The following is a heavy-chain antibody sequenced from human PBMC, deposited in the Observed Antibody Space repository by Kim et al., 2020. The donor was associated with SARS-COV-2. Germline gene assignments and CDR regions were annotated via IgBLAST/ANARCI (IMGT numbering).Heavy chain of an antibody. Sequence: GGSLRLSCAASGFTFDDYAMHWVRQAPGKGLEWVSGISWNSGSIGYADSVKGRFTISRDNAKNSLYLQMNSLRAEDTALYYCAKDSEITPLYYFDYWGQGTLVTVSS. CDR2: ISWNSGSI. CDR3: AKDSEITPLYYFDY. V-gene: IGHV3-9*01. D-gene: IGHD2-15*01. J-gene: IGHJ4*02. CDR1: GFTFDDYA.